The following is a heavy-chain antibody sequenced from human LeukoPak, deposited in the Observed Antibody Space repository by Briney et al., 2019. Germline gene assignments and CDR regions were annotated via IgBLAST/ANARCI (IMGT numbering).Heavy chain of an antibody. Sequence: QPGGSLRLSCAASGIIFSNYRMHWVRQAPGKGLVWVSRINRDGSSTSYADSVKGRFSISRDNAKNTLYLQMNSLRAEDTAVYYCARGGGYSYGSFDYWGQGTLVTVSS. CDR1: GIIFSNYR. CDR2: INRDGSST. V-gene: IGHV3-74*01. CDR3: ARGGGYSYGSFDY. J-gene: IGHJ4*02. D-gene: IGHD5-18*01.